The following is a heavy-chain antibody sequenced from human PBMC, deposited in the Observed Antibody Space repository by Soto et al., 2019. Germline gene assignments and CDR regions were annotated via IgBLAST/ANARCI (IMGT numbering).Heavy chain of an antibody. V-gene: IGHV4-59*01. Sequence: QVQLQESGPGLVKPSETLSLTCTVSGGSISSYYWTWIRQPPGKGLEWIAYMSYSGTTNYNPSLSTRVTISIDTSKNQFSLKLSSVPAADTAVYYCARSSSLVRAAPFDPWGQGNLVTVSS. CDR3: ARSSSLVRAAPFDP. D-gene: IGHD3-10*01. J-gene: IGHJ5*02. CDR1: GGSISSYY. CDR2: MSYSGTT.